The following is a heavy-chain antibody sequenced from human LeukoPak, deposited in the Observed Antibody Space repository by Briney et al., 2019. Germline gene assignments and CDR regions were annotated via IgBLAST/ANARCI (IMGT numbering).Heavy chain of an antibody. Sequence: ASVRVSCKTSGYSFTDYYIHWVRQAPGQGLEWMGWINTKSGRTSSARKFQGRVTMTRDPSVTTVYMDMAWLTSDDTAIYFCARADFIDAGPYLIGPWGQGTLVTVSS. CDR2: INTKSGRT. V-gene: IGHV1-2*02. CDR3: ARADFIDAGPYLIGP. CDR1: GYSFTDYY. J-gene: IGHJ5*02. D-gene: IGHD3-3*01.